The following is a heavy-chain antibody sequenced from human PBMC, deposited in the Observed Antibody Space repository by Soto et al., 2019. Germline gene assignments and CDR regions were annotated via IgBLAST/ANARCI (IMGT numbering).Heavy chain of an antibody. J-gene: IGHJ5*02. CDR2: INPSGGST. D-gene: IGHD2-15*01. Sequence: ASVKVSCKASGYTFTSYYMHWVRQAPGQGLEWMGIINPSGGSTSYAQKFQGRVTMTRDTSTSTVYMELSSLRSEDTAVYYCARDPYYCSGGSCYSYNWFAPWGKGTLVTVSS. CDR3: ARDPYYCSGGSCYSYNWFAP. CDR1: GYTFTSYY. V-gene: IGHV1-46*01.